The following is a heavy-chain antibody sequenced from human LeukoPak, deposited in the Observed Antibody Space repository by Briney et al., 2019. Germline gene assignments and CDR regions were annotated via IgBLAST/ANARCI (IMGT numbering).Heavy chain of an antibody. Sequence: SVKVSCKASGGTFSRYTISWVRQTPGQGLEWMGRIIPILGIANYAQKFQGRVTITADKSTSTAYMELSSLRSEDTAVYYCAREIAVAGTMAFDIWGEETMVTVSS. CDR2: IIPILGIA. CDR1: GGTFSRYT. CDR3: AREIAVAGTMAFDI. V-gene: IGHV1-69*04. D-gene: IGHD6-19*01. J-gene: IGHJ3*02.